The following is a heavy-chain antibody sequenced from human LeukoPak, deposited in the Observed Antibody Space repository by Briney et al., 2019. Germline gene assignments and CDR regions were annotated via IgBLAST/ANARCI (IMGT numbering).Heavy chain of an antibody. CDR2: ISSSSSYI. Sequence: KPGGSLRLSCPASGYTFRSYSMNWVRQAPGKGLEWVSSISSSSSYIYYADSVKGRFTISRDNAENSLFLQMVSLRAEDTAIYYCARGVYSTVEASLHWFDPWGQGTLVTVSS. CDR3: ARGVYSTVEASLHWFDP. CDR1: GYTFRSYS. D-gene: IGHD6-13*01. V-gene: IGHV3-21*01. J-gene: IGHJ5*02.